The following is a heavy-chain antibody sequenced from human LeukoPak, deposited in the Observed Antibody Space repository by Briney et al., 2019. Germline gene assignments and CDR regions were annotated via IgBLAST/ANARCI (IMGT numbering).Heavy chain of an antibody. CDR2: ISAYNGNT. Sequence: GASVKVSCKASGYTFTSYGISWVRQAPGQGLEWMGWISAYNGNTNYAQKLQGRVTMTTDTSTSTAYMELRSLRSDDTAVYYCARDAINGYVPGYYFDYWGQGTLVTVSS. J-gene: IGHJ4*02. V-gene: IGHV1-18*01. CDR1: GYTFTSYG. CDR3: ARDAINGYVPGYYFDY. D-gene: IGHD3-16*01.